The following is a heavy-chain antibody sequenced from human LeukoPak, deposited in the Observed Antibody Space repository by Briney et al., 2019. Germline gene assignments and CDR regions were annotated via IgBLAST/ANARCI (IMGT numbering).Heavy chain of an antibody. Sequence: QAGGSLRLSCAASGFTFSSYGMHWVRQAPGRGLEWLAVIWYEGSSKYYADSVKGRFTISRDNSKNTLYLQMNSLRAEDTAVYYCAKTDSRWEHYYYYYYMDVWGKGTTVTVSS. V-gene: IGHV3-30*02. CDR1: GFTFSSYG. CDR2: IWYEGSSK. D-gene: IGHD1-26*01. CDR3: AKTDSRWEHYYYYYYMDV. J-gene: IGHJ6*03.